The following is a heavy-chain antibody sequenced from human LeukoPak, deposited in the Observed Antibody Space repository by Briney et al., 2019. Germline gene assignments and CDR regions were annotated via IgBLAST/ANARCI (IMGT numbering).Heavy chain of an antibody. J-gene: IGHJ4*02. D-gene: IGHD2-15*01. Sequence: PGASVKVSCKASGYTFTSYDSNWVRQATGQGLEWMGWMNPNSGNTGYAQKFQGRVTMTRNTSISTAYMELSSLRSEDTAVYYCARAGYCSGGSCYRVYYFDYWGQGTLVTVSS. CDR2: MNPNSGNT. CDR1: GYTFTSYD. V-gene: IGHV1-8*01. CDR3: ARAGYCSGGSCYRVYYFDY.